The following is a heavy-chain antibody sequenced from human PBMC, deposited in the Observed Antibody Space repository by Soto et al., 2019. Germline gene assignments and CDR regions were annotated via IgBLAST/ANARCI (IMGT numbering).Heavy chain of an antibody. CDR1: GFSLSTSGVG. CDR2: IYWDDDK. D-gene: IGHD2-15*01. V-gene: IGHV2-5*02. J-gene: IGHJ5*02. CDR3: ARKPLGYCSGGSCYGNWFDP. Sequence: QITLKESGPTLVKPTQTLTLTCTFSGFSLSTSGVGVGWIRQPPGKALEWLALIYWDDDKRYSPSLKSRLTITKDTSKTQVVLTMTNMDPVDTATYYCARKPLGYCSGGSCYGNWFDPWGQGTLVTVSS.